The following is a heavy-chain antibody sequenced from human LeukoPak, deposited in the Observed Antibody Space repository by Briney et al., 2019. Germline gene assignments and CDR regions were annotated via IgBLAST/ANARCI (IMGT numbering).Heavy chain of an antibody. J-gene: IGHJ4*02. CDR2: IIPIFGTA. CDR3: ASNPGYCSSTSCPEKYYFDY. Sequence: SVKVSCKASGGTFSSYAISWVRQAPGQGLEWMGGIIPIFGTANYAQKFQGRVTITADESTSTAYMELSSLRSEDTAVYYCASNPGYCSSTSCPEKYYFDYWGQGTLVTVSS. CDR1: GGTFSSYA. D-gene: IGHD2-2*03. V-gene: IGHV1-69*13.